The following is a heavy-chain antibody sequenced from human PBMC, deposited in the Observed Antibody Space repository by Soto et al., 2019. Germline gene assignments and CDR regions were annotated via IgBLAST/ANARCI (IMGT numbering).Heavy chain of an antibody. CDR2: IYYSGST. CDR3: ASSIVGATSYWFDP. D-gene: IGHD1-26*01. Sequence: SETLSLTCTVSGGSISSGGYYWSWIRQHPGKGLEWIGYIYYSGSTYYNPSLKSRVTISVDTSKNQFSLKLSSVTAADTAVYYCASSIVGATSYWFDPWGQGTLVTVSS. V-gene: IGHV4-31*03. CDR1: GGSISSGGYY. J-gene: IGHJ5*02.